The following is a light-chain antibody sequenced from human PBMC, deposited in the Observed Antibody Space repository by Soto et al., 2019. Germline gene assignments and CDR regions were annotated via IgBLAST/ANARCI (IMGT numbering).Light chain of an antibody. CDR3: GSYTSSRTLLYV. CDR1: SSDVGGYNY. J-gene: IGLJ1*01. CDR2: DVS. Sequence: QSALTQPASVSGSPGQSITISCTGTSSDVGGYNYVSWYQQHPGKAPKLMIYDVSNRPSGVSNRFSGSKSGNTASLTISGLQAEDGADYYCGSYTSSRTLLYVFGTGTKLTVL. V-gene: IGLV2-14*01.